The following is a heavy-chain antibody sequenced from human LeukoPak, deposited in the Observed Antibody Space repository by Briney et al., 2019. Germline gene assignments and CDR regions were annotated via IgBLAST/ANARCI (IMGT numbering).Heavy chain of an antibody. CDR2: IKEDGSER. CDR3: AARKVRGVWFYLDY. CDR1: AFIFSGHW. V-gene: IGHV3-7*03. J-gene: IGHJ4*02. D-gene: IGHD3-10*01. Sequence: PGGSLRLSCEGSAFIFSGHWMNWVRQTPGKGLEWVASIKEDGSERQYVDSVKGRFSISRDNTKGSLFLQLNSLRVEDTAVYFCAARKVRGVWFYLDYWGQGTLVTVSS.